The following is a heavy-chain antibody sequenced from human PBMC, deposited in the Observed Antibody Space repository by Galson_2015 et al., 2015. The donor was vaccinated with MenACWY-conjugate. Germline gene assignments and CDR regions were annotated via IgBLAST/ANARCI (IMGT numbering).Heavy chain of an antibody. CDR3: ARPSVTFDSSGYYYVL. D-gene: IGHD3-22*01. V-gene: IGHV3-21*01. J-gene: IGHJ4*02. CDR2: ISSSGSYI. Sequence: SLRLSCAASGFIFSSYCMNWVRQAPGKGLEWVSSISSSGSYIYYADSVKGRFTISRDNARNSLYLQMNSLRAEDTAVYYCARPSVTFDSSGYYYVLGGQGTQVTVSS. CDR1: GFIFSSYC.